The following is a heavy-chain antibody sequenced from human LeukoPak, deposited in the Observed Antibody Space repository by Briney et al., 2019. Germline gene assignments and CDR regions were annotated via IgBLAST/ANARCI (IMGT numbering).Heavy chain of an antibody. CDR1: GFPFSSYA. D-gene: IGHD2-15*01. CDR2: ISGSGGST. V-gene: IGHV3-23*01. CDR3: ANFPSTPNDIVVVVAAGYFDY. J-gene: IGHJ4*02. Sequence: GRSLRLSCAASGFPFSSYAMSWVRQAPGKGLEWVSAISGSGGSTYYADSVKGRFTISRDNSKNTLYLQMNSLRAEDTAVYYCANFPSTPNDIVVVVAAGYFDYWGQGTLVTVSS.